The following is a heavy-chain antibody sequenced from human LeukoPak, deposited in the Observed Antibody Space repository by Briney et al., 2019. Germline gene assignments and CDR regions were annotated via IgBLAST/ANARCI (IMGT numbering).Heavy chain of an antibody. Sequence: SETLSLTCAVYGGSFSGYYWSWIRQPPGKGLEWIGEIYHSGSTNYNPSLKSRVTISVDKSKNQFSLKLSSVTAADTAVYYCASYVVGATSYYFDYWGQGTLVTVSS. CDR2: IYHSGST. V-gene: IGHV4-34*01. CDR3: ASYVVGATSYYFDY. D-gene: IGHD1-26*01. CDR1: GGSFSGYY. J-gene: IGHJ4*02.